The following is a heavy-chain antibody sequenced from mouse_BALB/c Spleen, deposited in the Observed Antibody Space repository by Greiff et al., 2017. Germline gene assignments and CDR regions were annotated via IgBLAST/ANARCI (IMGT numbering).Heavy chain of an antibody. Sequence: EVMLVESGGGLVKPGGSLKLSCAASGFTFSSYAMSWVRQTPEKRLEWVASISSGGSTYYPDSVKGRFTISRDNARNILYLQMSSLRSEDTAMYYCARQIITTVVATYYYAMDYWGQGTSVTVSS. J-gene: IGHJ4*01. CDR1: GFTFSSYA. CDR3: ARQIITTVVATYYYAMDY. CDR2: ISSGGST. D-gene: IGHD1-1*01. V-gene: IGHV5-6-5*01.